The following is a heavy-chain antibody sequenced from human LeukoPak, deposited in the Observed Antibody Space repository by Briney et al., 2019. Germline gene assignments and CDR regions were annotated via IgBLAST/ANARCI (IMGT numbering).Heavy chain of an antibody. V-gene: IGHV1-69*13. CDR1: GGTFSSYA. CDR3: ARVPWYYGSGTPKFWGYYGMDV. J-gene: IGHJ6*02. CDR2: IIPIFGTA. D-gene: IGHD3-10*01. Sequence: GASVKVSCKASGGTFSSYAISWVRQAPGQGLEWMGGIIPIFGTANYAQKFQGRVTITADESTSTAYMELRSLRSDDTAVYYCARVPWYYGSGTPKFWGYYGMDVWGQGTTVTVSS.